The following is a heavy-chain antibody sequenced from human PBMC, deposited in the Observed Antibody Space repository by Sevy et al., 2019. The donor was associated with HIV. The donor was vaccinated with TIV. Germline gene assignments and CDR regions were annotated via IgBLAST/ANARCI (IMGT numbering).Heavy chain of an antibody. CDR3: VRGPNCGVGGCQQISPYCLDV. CDR2: IRNRPNRYTT. CDR1: GFAFSDHY. V-gene: IGHV3-72*01. Sequence: GGSLRLSCAASGFAFSDHYVDWVRQAPGNGLEWVGRIRNRPNRYTTEYAASVEGRFTISRDDSRHSLYLQMNSLKTEDSAVYYCVRGPNCGVGGCQQISPYCLDVWGIGATVTVSS. J-gene: IGHJ6*03. D-gene: IGHD2-21*01.